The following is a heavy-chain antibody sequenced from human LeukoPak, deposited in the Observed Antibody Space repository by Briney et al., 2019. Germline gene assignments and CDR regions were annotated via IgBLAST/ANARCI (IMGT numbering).Heavy chain of an antibody. CDR1: GGAITSYY. CDR2: MYYSGST. V-gene: IGHV4-59*01. CDR3: ARAPAGQPYYYVDV. Sequence: ASETLSLTCTVSGGAITSYYWSWIRQPPGKGLEWIGYMYYSGSTNYNPSLKSRVTMSVDTSNNQISLKMTSLTAADTAVYYCARAPAGQPYYYVDVWGKGTTVTVSS. D-gene: IGHD2-2*01. J-gene: IGHJ6*03.